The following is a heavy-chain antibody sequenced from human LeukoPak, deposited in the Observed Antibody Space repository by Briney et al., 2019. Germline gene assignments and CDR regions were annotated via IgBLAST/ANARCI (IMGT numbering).Heavy chain of an antibody. CDR2: IMPLFNTA. CDR1: GGTFSSFS. Sequence: SVKVFWKASGGTFSSFSSTWVRQALVQWLEWMGGIMPLFNTANYAQQFQGRVTITTDESTSTAYMELSSLRFEDTAMYYCARVDRYHYYLDVWGKGTTVTVSS. CDR3: ARVDRYHYYLDV. V-gene: IGHV1-69*05. J-gene: IGHJ6*03.